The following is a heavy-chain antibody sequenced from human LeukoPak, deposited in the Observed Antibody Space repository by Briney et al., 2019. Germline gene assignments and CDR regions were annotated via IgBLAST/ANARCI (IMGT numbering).Heavy chain of an antibody. V-gene: IGHV1-69*05. Sequence: SVKVSCKASGGTFSSYAISWVRQAPGQGLEWMGGIIPIFGTANYAQKFQGRVTITTDESTSTAYMELSSLRSEDTAVYYCARDVGNVAGTFWFDPWGQGTLVTVSS. CDR2: IIPIFGTA. J-gene: IGHJ5*02. D-gene: IGHD6-19*01. CDR1: GGTFSSYA. CDR3: ARDVGNVAGTFWFDP.